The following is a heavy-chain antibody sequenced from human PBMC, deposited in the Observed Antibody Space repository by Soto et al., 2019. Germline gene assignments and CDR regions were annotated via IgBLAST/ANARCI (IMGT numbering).Heavy chain of an antibody. CDR3: ARLEGLATISDYFDF. Sequence: SETLSLTCTVSGGSISSGGYYWSWIRQHPGKGLEWIGYIYYRGSTYYNPSLQSRVTISVDTSKSQFSLRLSSVTAADSAVYFCARLEGLATISDYFDFWGRGAQVTVSS. CDR1: GGSISSGGYY. J-gene: IGHJ4*02. V-gene: IGHV4-31*03. D-gene: IGHD3-9*01. CDR2: IYYRGST.